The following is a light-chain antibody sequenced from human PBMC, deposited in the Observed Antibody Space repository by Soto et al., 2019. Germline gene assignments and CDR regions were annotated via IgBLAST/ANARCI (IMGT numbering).Light chain of an antibody. J-gene: IGKJ1*01. Sequence: EIVLTQSPGTLSLSPGERATLSCRASQSVSSSYLAWYQQKPGQAPTLLIYGASSRATGIPDRFSGSGSGTDFTLTISRLAPEDCAVYYCQQYGSSRTFGQGTKVEIK. CDR1: QSVSSSY. V-gene: IGKV3-20*01. CDR3: QQYGSSRT. CDR2: GAS.